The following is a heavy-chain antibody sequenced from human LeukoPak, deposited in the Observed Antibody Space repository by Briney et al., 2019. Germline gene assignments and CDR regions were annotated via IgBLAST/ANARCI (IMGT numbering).Heavy chain of an antibody. V-gene: IGHV3-7*01. CDR2: IKEDGSEK. CDR1: GFTFRNYW. D-gene: IGHD1-26*01. CDR3: ARGGPTVGTDY. Sequence: PGGSLRLPCAGSGFTFRNYWMNWARQAPGKGLEWVANIKEDGSEKYYVDSVKGRFTVSRDNAKNSLYLQINSLRADDTAVYYCARGGPTVGTDYWGQGTLVTVSS. J-gene: IGHJ4*02.